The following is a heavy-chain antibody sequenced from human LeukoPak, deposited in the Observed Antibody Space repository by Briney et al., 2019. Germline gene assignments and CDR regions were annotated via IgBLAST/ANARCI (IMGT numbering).Heavy chain of an antibody. J-gene: IGHJ4*02. CDR2: VKSKSDGGTT. D-gene: IGHD3-22*01. CDR3: AKLLPLYYYDSSGSFDY. CDR1: GFTFSNAW. V-gene: IGHV3-15*01. Sequence: GGSLRLSCAASGFTFSNAWMSWVRQAPGKGLEWVGLVKSKSDGGTTDYAVPVKGRFTISRDDSKNTLYLQMNSLRAEDTAVYYCAKLLPLYYYDSSGSFDYWGQGTLVTVSS.